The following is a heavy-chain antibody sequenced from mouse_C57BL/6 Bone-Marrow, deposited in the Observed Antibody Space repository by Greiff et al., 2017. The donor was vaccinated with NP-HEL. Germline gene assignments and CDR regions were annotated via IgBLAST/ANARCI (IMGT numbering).Heavy chain of an antibody. V-gene: IGHV1-81*01. CDR1: GYTFTSYG. CDR3: AKPNWDPSYDV. Sequence: VQLQQSGAELARPGASVKLSCKASGYTFTSYGISWVKQRTGQGLEWIGEIYPRSGNTYYNEKFKGKATLTADKYSSTAYMELRSLTSEDSAVYFCAKPNWDPSYDVWGTGTTVTVSS. J-gene: IGHJ1*03. CDR2: IYPRSGNT. D-gene: IGHD4-1*02.